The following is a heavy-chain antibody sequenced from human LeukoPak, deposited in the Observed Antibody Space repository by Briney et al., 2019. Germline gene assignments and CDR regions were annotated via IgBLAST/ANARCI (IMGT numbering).Heavy chain of an antibody. J-gene: IGHJ4*02. D-gene: IGHD3-3*01. CDR3: ARDYDFWSGQLGFDY. V-gene: IGHV1-69*05. CDR2: IIPIFGTA. CDR1: GGTFSSYA. Sequence: SVKVSCKASGGTFSSYAISWVRQAPGQGLEWMGGIIPIFGTANYAQKLQGRVTMTTDTSTSTAYMELRSLRSDDTAVYYCARDYDFWSGQLGFDYWGQGTLVTVSS.